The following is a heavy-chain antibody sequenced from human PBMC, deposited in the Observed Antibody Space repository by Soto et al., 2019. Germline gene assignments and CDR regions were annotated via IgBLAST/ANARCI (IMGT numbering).Heavy chain of an antibody. CDR3: ARGYCSSTSCYTNWFDP. J-gene: IGHJ5*02. V-gene: IGHV1-69*13. CDR1: GGTFSSYA. D-gene: IGHD2-2*02. CDR2: IIPIFGTA. Sequence: SVKVSCKASGGTFSSYAISWVRRAPGQGLEWMGGIIPIFGTANYAQKFQGRVTITADESTSTAYMELSSLRSEDTAVYYCARGYCSSTSCYTNWFDPWGQGTLVTVSS.